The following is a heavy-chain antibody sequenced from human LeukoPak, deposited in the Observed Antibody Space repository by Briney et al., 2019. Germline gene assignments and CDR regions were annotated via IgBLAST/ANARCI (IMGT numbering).Heavy chain of an antibody. V-gene: IGHV3-23*01. D-gene: IGHD1-1*01. CDR3: AKDSSRAVHDY. Sequence: GGSLRLSCAASGFTLSSYAMNWVRQAPGKGREWVSAISGSGGSTYYADSVKGRFTISRDNSKNTLHLQMNSLRAEDTAVYYCAKDSSRAVHDYWGQGTLVTVSS. CDR1: GFTLSSYA. J-gene: IGHJ4*02. CDR2: ISGSGGST.